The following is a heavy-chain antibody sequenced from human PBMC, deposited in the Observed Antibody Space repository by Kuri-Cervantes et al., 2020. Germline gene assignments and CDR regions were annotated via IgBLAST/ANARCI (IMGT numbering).Heavy chain of an antibody. CDR1: GGTFSSYA. CDR3: ARISGRRTGSRDY. V-gene: IGHV1-69*13. D-gene: IGHD1-14*01. CDR2: IIPIFGTA. Sequence: SVKVSCKASGGTFSSYAISWVRQAPGQGLEWMGGIIPIFGTANYAQKFQGRVTITADESTSTAYMEPSSLRSEDTAVYYCARISGRRTGSRDYWGQGTLVTVSS. J-gene: IGHJ4*02.